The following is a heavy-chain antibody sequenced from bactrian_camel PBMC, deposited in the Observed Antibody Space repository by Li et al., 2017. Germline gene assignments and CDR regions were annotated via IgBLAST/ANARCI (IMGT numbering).Heavy chain of an antibody. CDR3: AFRHGYYCYSESWTRGYDY. Sequence: VQLVESGGASVQAGGSLRLSCAASGFTYTRYCMGWFRQAPGKSGKEREGLAAIDSDGRTSYADSVKCRFTISQDNAANTLTLQMNSLKPEDTAMYYCAFRHGYYCYSESWTRGYDYWGQGTQVTVS. CDR1: GFTYTRYC. V-gene: IGHV3S26*01. CDR2: IDSDGRT. D-gene: IGHD3*01. J-gene: IGHJ4*01.